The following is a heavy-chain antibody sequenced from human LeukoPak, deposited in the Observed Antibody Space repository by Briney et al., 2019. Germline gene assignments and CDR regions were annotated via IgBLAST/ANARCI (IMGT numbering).Heavy chain of an antibody. J-gene: IGHJ3*02. CDR2: IYTSGST. CDR1: GGSISSYY. V-gene: IGHV4-4*08. D-gene: IGHD3-22*01. Sequence: SETLSLTCTVSGGSISSYYWSWIRQPPGKGLEWIGYIYTSGSTNYNPSLKSRVTISVDTSKNQFSLKLSSVTAADTAVYYCARAHGVVDPFSPFDIWGQGTMVTVSS. CDR3: ARAHGVVDPFSPFDI.